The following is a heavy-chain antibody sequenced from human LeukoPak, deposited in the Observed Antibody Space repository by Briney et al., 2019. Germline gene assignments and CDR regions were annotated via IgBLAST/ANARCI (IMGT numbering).Heavy chain of an antibody. D-gene: IGHD2-2*01. Sequence: SETLSLTCTVSGGSISSSGYYWGWIRQPPGKGLEWIGSIYYSGSTYYNPSLKSRVTISVDTSKNQFSLKLSSVTAADTAVYYCARATGEYYCGSTSCYDTEYLQHWGQGTLVTVSS. J-gene: IGHJ1*01. CDR2: IYYSGST. CDR1: GGSISSSGYY. CDR3: ARATGEYYCGSTSCYDTEYLQH. V-gene: IGHV4-39*07.